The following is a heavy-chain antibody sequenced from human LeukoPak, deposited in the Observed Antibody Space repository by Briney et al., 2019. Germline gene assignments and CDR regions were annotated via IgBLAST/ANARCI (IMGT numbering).Heavy chain of an antibody. D-gene: IGHD3-9*01. CDR1: GYTFATYW. J-gene: IGHJ4*02. Sequence: GESLKISCKASGYTFATYWIGWVRQMPGKRLEFMWIIYPGDSETRYSPSFQGQVTISADKSISTAYLQWSSLKASDTAMYYCASNLLRYFDWSRYWGQGTLVTVSS. V-gene: IGHV5-51*06. CDR3: ASNLLRYFDWSRY. CDR2: IYPGDSET.